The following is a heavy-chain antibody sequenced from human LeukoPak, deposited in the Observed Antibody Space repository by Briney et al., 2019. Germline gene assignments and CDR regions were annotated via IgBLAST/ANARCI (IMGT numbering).Heavy chain of an antibody. V-gene: IGHV3-48*01. CDR2: ISSFSGTI. CDR3: AKDIGPIALDAFDI. Sequence: GGSLRLSCAASGFTFSIYSMNWVRQAPGKGLEWVSYISSFSGTINYADSVKGRFTISRDNAKNSLYLKMNSLRADDTAVYYCAKDIGPIALDAFDIWGLGTMVTVSS. D-gene: IGHD6-13*01. J-gene: IGHJ3*02. CDR1: GFTFSIYS.